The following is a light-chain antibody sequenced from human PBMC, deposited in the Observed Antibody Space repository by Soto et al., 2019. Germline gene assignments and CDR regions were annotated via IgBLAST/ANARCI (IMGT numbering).Light chain of an antibody. V-gene: IGLV2-23*03. CDR2: EGT. CDR1: SSYIL. Sequence: QSVLTQPASVSGSPGQSITISYTGTSSYILVSWYQLHPGKLPKLIIYEGTKRASGVSNRFSGSGSGNTASLTISGLQAEAEADYYCCSFVGSSTVVVFGGGTKLTVL. J-gene: IGLJ2*01. CDR3: CSFVGSSTVVV.